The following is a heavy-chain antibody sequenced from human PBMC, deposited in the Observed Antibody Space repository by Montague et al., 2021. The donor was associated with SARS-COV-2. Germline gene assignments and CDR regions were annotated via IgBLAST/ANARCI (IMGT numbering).Heavy chain of an antibody. CDR3: ARSRSGSYLDAFDI. J-gene: IGHJ3*02. V-gene: IGHV3-30-3*01. CDR2: ISYDGSNK. Sequence: SRRLSFPASGFTFSSYAMRWVRQAPGKGLEWVAVISYDGSNKYYADSVKGRFTISRDNSKNTLYLQMNSLRAEDTAVYYCARSRSGSYLDAFDIWGQGTMVTVSS. CDR1: GFTFSSYA. D-gene: IGHD1-26*01.